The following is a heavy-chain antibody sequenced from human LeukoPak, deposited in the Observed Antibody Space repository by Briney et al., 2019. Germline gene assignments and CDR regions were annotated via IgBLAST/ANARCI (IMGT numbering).Heavy chain of an antibody. J-gene: IGHJ4*02. V-gene: IGHV3-64*01. CDR3: ARYCSDTSCYWVGAYDY. D-gene: IGHD2-2*01. CDR1: GFTFSSYA. CDR2: ISSNGGST. Sequence: GGSLRLSCAASGFTFSSYAMHWVRQAPGKGLEYVPAISSNGGSTYYANSVKGRFNISRDNSKNTLYLQMGSLRAEDMAVYYCARYCSDTSCYWVGAYDYWGQGTLVTVSS.